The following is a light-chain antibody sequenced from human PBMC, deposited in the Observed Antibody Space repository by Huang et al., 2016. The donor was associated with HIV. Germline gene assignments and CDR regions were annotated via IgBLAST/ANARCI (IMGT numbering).Light chain of an antibody. Sequence: DIVMTQSPDSLTVSLGERAPINCKSSQSLFYRSNNKTCVAWYQQKPGQPPKLLIYWESTRESGVPDRFSGSGSGTDFTLTISSPQAEDVASYYCQQYYYTPLTFGQGTKLEIK. V-gene: IGKV4-1*01. CDR2: WES. CDR1: QSLFYRSNNKTC. CDR3: QQYYYTPLT. J-gene: IGKJ2*01.